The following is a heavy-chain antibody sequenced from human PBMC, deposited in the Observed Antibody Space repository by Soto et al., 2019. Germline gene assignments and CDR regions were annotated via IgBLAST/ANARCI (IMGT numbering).Heavy chain of an antibody. CDR2: IYYSGST. CDR1: GGSISSYY. V-gene: IGHV4-59*01. D-gene: IGHD6-13*01. Sequence: SETLSLTCTVSGGSISSYYWSWIRQPPGKGLEWIGYIYYSGSTNYNPSLKSRVTISVDTSKNQFSLKLSSVTAADTAVYYCARYPGIAGYYYYGMDVWGQGTTVTVSS. CDR3: ARYPGIAGYYYYGMDV. J-gene: IGHJ6*02.